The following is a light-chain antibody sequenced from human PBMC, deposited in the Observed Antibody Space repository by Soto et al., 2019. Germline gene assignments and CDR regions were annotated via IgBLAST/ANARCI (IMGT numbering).Light chain of an antibody. Sequence: EIVMTQSPATLSVSPGERATLSCRASQSVSSNLAWYQQKPGQAPRLLIYGASPRATRIPARFSGSGSGTEFTLTISSLQSEDFAVYSCQQYNNWPPWTFGQGTKVEIK. CDR1: QSVSSN. J-gene: IGKJ1*01. CDR2: GAS. CDR3: QQYNNWPPWT. V-gene: IGKV3-15*01.